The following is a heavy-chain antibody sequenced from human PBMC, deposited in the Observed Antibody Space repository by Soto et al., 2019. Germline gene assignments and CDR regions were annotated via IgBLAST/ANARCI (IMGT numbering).Heavy chain of an antibody. CDR2: INPSGGST. CDR1: GYTLIMYY. D-gene: IGHD3-22*01. V-gene: IGHV1-46*01. J-gene: IGHJ4*02. CDR3: ARSPYSSGYYYAIDY. Sequence: ASVKVSCKASGYTLIMYYIHWMRQAPGRGLEWMGLINPSGGSTTYAQKFQGRVTMTRDTSTSTVYMDLSSLRSEDSAVYYCARSPYSSGYYYAIDYWGQGTQVTVS.